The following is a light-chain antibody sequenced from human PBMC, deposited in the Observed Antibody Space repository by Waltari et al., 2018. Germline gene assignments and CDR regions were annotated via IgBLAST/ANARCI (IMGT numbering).Light chain of an antibody. Sequence: QSVLTQPPSVSAAPGQKVTISCPRSSSHLGNNYVSLYQHFPGTAPNLPIYDNNKRPSGIPDRFSGSKSGTSATLGITGLQTGDEADYYCGTSDSSLRGGVFGGGTKLTVL. CDR1: SSHLGNNY. CDR2: DNN. CDR3: GTSDSSLRGGV. J-gene: IGLJ2*01. V-gene: IGLV1-51*01.